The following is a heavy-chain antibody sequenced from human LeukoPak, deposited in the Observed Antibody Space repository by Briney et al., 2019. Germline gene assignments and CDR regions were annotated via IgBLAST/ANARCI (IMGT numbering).Heavy chain of an antibody. Sequence: PSQTLSLTCAVSGGSISSGGYSWSWVRQPPGKGLEWIGYIYHSGSTYYNPSLKSRVTISVDRSKNQFSLKLSSVTAADTAVYHCARGSWDTAMVFDYWGQGTLVTVSS. CDR2: IYHSGST. V-gene: IGHV4-30-2*01. CDR3: ARGSWDTAMVFDY. J-gene: IGHJ4*02. D-gene: IGHD5-18*01. CDR1: GGSISSGGYS.